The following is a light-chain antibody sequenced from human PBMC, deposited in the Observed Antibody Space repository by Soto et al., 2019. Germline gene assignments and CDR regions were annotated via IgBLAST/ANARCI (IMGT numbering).Light chain of an antibody. Sequence: EIVLTQSPGTLSLSPGERATLSCRASQSVGSNFLAWYQQKPGQAPRLLIYGASSRATGIPDRFSGSGSGTDFTLTISRLEPEDFAVYYCQQYSGSLTWTFGQGTKVEVK. V-gene: IGKV3-20*01. CDR1: QSVGSNF. CDR2: GAS. J-gene: IGKJ1*01. CDR3: QQYSGSLTWT.